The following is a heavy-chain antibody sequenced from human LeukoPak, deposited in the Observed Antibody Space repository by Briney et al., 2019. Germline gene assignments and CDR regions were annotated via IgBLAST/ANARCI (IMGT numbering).Heavy chain of an antibody. CDR3: ATFGVIVRNNYLDY. CDR2: VSDSGDAT. D-gene: IGHD3-3*01. Sequence: GGSLRLSCAASGFTFSSYAMSWVRQAPGKGLEWVSAVSDSGDATRYADSVKGRFTISRDNSKNTLYLQMSSLRAEDTAVYYCATFGVIVRNNYLDYWGQGALVAVSS. V-gene: IGHV3-23*01. CDR1: GFTFSSYA. J-gene: IGHJ4*02.